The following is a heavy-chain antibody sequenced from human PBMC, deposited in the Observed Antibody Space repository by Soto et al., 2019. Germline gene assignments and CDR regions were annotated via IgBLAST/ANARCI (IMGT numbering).Heavy chain of an antibody. J-gene: IGHJ4*02. CDR3: AISRIAAAGMAY. CDR1: GFTFSSYA. CDR2: ISYDGSNK. Sequence: GGSLRLSCAASGFTFSSYAMHWVRQAPGKGLEWVAVISYDGSNKYYADSVKGRFTISRDNSKNTLYLQMNSLRAEDTAVYYCAISRIAAAGMAYWGLGTLVTVSS. D-gene: IGHD6-13*01. V-gene: IGHV3-30-3*01.